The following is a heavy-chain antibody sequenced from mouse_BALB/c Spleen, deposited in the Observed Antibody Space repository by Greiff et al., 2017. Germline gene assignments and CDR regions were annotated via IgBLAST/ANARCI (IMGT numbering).Heavy chain of an antibody. V-gene: IGHV5-6-4*01. CDR1: GFTFSSYT. Sequence: EVQLVESGGGLVKPGGSLKLSCAASGFTFSSYTMSWVRQTPEKRLEWVATISSGGSYTYYPDSVKGRFTISRDNAKNTLYLQMSSLKSEDTAMYYCTRDDGVFFAYWGQGTLVTVSA. J-gene: IGHJ3*01. D-gene: IGHD2-3*01. CDR2: ISSGGSYT. CDR3: TRDDGVFFAY.